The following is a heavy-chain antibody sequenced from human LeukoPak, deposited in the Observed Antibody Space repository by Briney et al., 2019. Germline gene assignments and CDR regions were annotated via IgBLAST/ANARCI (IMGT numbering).Heavy chain of an antibody. CDR2: INPNSGGT. CDR1: GYTFTGYY. CDR3: ARWKSVGWFGEDYGMDV. Sequence: ASVKVSCKASGYTFTGYYMHWVRQAPGQGLEWMGWINPNSGGTNYAQKFQGWVTITRDTSISTAYMELSRLRSDDTAVYYCARWKSVGWFGEDYGMDVWGQGTTVTVSS. J-gene: IGHJ6*02. D-gene: IGHD3-10*01. V-gene: IGHV1-2*04.